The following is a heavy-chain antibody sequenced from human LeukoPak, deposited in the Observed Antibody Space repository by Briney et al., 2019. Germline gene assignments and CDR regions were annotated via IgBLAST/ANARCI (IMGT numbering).Heavy chain of an antibody. CDR1: GFTFSSYG. J-gene: IGHJ5*02. Sequence: PGRSLRLSCAASGFTFSSYGMHWVRQAPGKGLEWVAVIWYDGSNKYYADSVKGRFTISRDNSKNTLYLQMNSLRAEDTAVYYCARDVAWEQWLVPAPGDWFDPWGQGTLVTVSS. CDR3: ARDVAWEQWLVPAPGDWFDP. D-gene: IGHD6-19*01. V-gene: IGHV3-33*01. CDR2: IWYDGSNK.